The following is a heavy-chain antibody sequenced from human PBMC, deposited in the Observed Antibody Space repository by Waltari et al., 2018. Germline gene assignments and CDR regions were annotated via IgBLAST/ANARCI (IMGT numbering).Heavy chain of an antibody. CDR1: GYSISSGYY. J-gene: IGHJ4*02. V-gene: IGHV4-38-2*01. Sequence: QVQLQESGPGLVKPSETLSLTCAVSGYSISSGYYWGWIRQPPGKGLEWIGSIYHSGTTYYNPSLKSRVTISVDTSKNQFSLKLSSVTAADTAVYYCARGLGWELPGVFYYWGQGTLVTVSS. CDR2: IYHSGTT. D-gene: IGHD1-26*01. CDR3: ARGLGWELPGVFYY.